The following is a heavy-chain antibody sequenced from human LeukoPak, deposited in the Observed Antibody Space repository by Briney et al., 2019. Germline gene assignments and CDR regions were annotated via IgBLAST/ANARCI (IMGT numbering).Heavy chain of an antibody. CDR3: ARGRGWFMITANDAFDI. D-gene: IGHD3-16*01. J-gene: IGHJ3*02. CDR1: GFTFSSYG. V-gene: IGHV3-48*01. Sequence: GGSLRLSCAASGFTFSSYGMHWVRQAPGKGLGWVSYISSSSSTIYYADSVKGRFTISRDNAKNSLYLQMNNLRAEDTAVYYCARGRGWFMITANDAFDIWGQGTMVTVSS. CDR2: ISSSSSTI.